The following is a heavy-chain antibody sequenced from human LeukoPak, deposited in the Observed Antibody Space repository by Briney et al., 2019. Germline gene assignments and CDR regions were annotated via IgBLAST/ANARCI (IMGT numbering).Heavy chain of an antibody. CDR3: AIDEPNYAPYDFDY. Sequence: GGSLRLSCAASRFTFINAWMNWVRQAPGKGLEWVGRIKSKADGETTDYAAPVKGRFTTSRDDSNNMVYLQMSSLKVEDTAVYYCAIDEPNYAPYDFDYWGQGTLVTVSS. CDR1: RFTFINAW. J-gene: IGHJ4*02. D-gene: IGHD4/OR15-4a*01. V-gene: IGHV3-15*01. CDR2: IKSKADGETT.